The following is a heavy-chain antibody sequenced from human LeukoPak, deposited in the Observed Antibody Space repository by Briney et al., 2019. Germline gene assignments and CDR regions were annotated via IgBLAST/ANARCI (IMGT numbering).Heavy chain of an antibody. J-gene: IGHJ5*02. D-gene: IGHD3-3*01. CDR1: GGTFSSYA. V-gene: IGHV1-69*13. CDR2: IIPIFGTA. CDR3: ARQYESWFDP. Sequence: EASVEVSCKASGGTFSSYAISWVRQAPGQGLEWMGGIIPIFGTANYAQKFQGRVTITADESTSTAYMELSSLRSEDTAVYYCARQYESWFDPWGQGTLVTVSS.